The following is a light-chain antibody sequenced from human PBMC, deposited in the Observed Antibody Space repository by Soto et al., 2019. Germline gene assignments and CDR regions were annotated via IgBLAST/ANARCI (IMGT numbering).Light chain of an antibody. V-gene: IGKV3-20*01. CDR3: QQFSSYPLT. J-gene: IGKJ4*01. CDR1: QSVGSN. Sequence: EIVMTQSPLTLSASQGERAIFSCRASQSVGSNIAWYQQKPGQSPRLLVYDASSRATGIPDRFSGGGSGTDFTLTISRLEPEDFAVYYCQQFSSYPLTFGGGTKVDIK. CDR2: DAS.